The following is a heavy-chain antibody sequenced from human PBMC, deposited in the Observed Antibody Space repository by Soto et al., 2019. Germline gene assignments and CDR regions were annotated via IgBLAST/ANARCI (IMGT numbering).Heavy chain of an antibody. CDR1: GYTFTSYA. CDR3: ARHRYSGVRGIFGYYGMDV. CDR2: INAGNGNT. Sequence: ASVKVSCKASGYTFTSYAMHWVRQAPGQRLEWMGWINAGNGNTKYSQKFQGRVTITRDTSASTAYMELSSLRSEDTAVYYCARHRYSGVRGIFGYYGMDVWGQGTTVTV. V-gene: IGHV1-3*01. J-gene: IGHJ6*02. D-gene: IGHD3-10*01.